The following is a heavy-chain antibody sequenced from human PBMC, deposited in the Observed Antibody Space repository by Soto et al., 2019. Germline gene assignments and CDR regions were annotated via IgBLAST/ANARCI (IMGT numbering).Heavy chain of an antibody. CDR2: ISAHNGNT. CDR3: ARGRYGDY. D-gene: IGHD1-1*01. J-gene: IGHJ4*02. Sequence: QVHLVQSGAEVKKPGASVKVSCKCSGYTFTSYGITWVRQAPGQGLEWMGWISAHNGNTDYAQKPQGRVTGTRDTSTSTAYMELSSLRSDDTGVYYCARGRYGDYWGQGALVTVSS. CDR1: GYTFTSYG. V-gene: IGHV1-18*01.